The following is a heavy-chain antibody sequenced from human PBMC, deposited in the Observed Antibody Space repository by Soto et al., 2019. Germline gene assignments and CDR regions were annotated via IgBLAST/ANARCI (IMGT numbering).Heavy chain of an antibody. Sequence: EVQLVESGGGLVQPGGSLRLSCVASGFAFSGYEMNWVRQTPVKGLEWVSYISKSGGTIYYADSVKGRFTISRDNAKNSLYLQMNSLRDEDTAVYYCARLTVGATMGGWFDPWGQGTLVTVSS. CDR2: ISKSGGTI. D-gene: IGHD1-26*01. CDR1: GFAFSGYE. V-gene: IGHV3-48*03. J-gene: IGHJ5*02. CDR3: ARLTVGATMGGWFDP.